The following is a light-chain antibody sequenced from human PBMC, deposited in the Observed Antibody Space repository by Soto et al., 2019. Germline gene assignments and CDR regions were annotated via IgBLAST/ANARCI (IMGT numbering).Light chain of an antibody. CDR3: QQYVSSVT. Sequence: EIVLTQSPGSLSLSPGERATLSCRASQSVDSGFFAWYQKKPGQAPRLLIYGASKSATGIPDRFSGSGSGADFPLTISRLEPEDFAGYYCQQYVSSVTFGQGTKVEIK. CDR1: QSVDSGF. V-gene: IGKV3-20*01. CDR2: GAS. J-gene: IGKJ1*01.